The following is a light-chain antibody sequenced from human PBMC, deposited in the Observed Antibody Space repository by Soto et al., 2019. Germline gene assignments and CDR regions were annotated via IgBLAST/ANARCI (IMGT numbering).Light chain of an antibody. J-gene: IGKJ2*01. Sequence: EIVMTQSPASLSVSPGDGATPSCRASQSVASNVAWYQQKPGQGPRLLIHGASTRAVGVPARFSGSGSGTDFTLTISSLQSEDFAVSYCQQYHNWPPQYTFGQGTKLQIK. CDR3: QQYHNWPPQYT. CDR1: QSVASN. CDR2: GAS. V-gene: IGKV3-15*01.